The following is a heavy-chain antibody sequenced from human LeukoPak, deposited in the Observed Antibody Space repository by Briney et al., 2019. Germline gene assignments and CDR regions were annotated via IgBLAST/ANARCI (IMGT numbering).Heavy chain of an antibody. CDR1: GFKFSSYV. J-gene: IGHJ6*02. CDR2: ISYDGGNK. Sequence: GGSLRLSCAAPGFKFSSYVMHRVRQATGKGLEWVAAISYDGGNKYYVDFVKGRFTISRDNSKNTLYLQMNSLRSDETAVYYCAKDYYDFWSGGYYYYYGMDVWGQGTTVTVSS. V-gene: IGHV3-30*18. CDR3: AKDYYDFWSGGYYYYYGMDV. D-gene: IGHD3-3*01.